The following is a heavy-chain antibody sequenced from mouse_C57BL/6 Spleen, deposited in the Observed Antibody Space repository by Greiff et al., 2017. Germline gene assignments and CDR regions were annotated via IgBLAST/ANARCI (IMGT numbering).Heavy chain of an antibody. V-gene: IGHV2-9*01. Sequence: QVQLKESVPGLVAPSQSLSITCTVSGFSLTSYGVDWVRQPPGQGLEWLGVIWGGGSTNYNSALMSRLSISKDNSKSQVFLKMNSLQTDDTTMYYCAKHNYGSGDYYAMDYWGQGTSVNVTS. CDR1: GFSLTSYG. CDR3: AKHNYGSGDYYAMDY. J-gene: IGHJ4*01. CDR2: IWGGGST. D-gene: IGHD1-1*01.